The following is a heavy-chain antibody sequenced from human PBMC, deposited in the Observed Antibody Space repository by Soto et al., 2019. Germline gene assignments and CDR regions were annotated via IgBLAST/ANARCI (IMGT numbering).Heavy chain of an antibody. CDR1: GFTVSNNY. Sequence: EVQLVESGGGLVQPGGSLRLSCAASGFTVSNNYMRWVRQAPGKGLEWVSLIYSGGATYYADSVKGRFTISRDNSKNTLYRQMNSLIAEDTAVYYCASDGTYNWVGGQGILVTVSS. V-gene: IGHV3-66*01. CDR3: ASDGTYNWV. CDR2: IYSGGAT. D-gene: IGHD1-1*01. J-gene: IGHJ4*02.